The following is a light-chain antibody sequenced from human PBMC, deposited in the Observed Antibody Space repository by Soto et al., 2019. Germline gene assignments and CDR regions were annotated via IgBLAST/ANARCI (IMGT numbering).Light chain of an antibody. V-gene: IGKV1-9*01. CDR3: QQLNGSPWT. Sequence: SQLTQSTSSLSASVGDRVTITCRASPAIASFLAWYQQKPGTAPKLLIYGASTLQSGVPSRFSGSRSGTDYTLTIGSLQPEDFATYYCQQLNGSPWTFGQGTKVDIK. CDR1: PAIASF. J-gene: IGKJ1*01. CDR2: GAS.